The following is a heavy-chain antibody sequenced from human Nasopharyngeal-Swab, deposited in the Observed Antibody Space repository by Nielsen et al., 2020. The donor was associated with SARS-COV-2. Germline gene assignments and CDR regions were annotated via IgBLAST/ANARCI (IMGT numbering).Heavy chain of an antibody. J-gene: IGHJ4*02. Sequence: ASVKVSCKVSGYTLTELSMHWVRQAPGKGLEWMGGFDPEDGETIYAQKFQGRVTITRDTSASTAYMELSSLRSEDTAVYYCARGIAAAGTLDYWGQGILVTVSS. CDR3: ARGIAAAGTLDY. CDR2: FDPEDGET. CDR1: GYTLTELS. V-gene: IGHV1-24*01. D-gene: IGHD6-13*01.